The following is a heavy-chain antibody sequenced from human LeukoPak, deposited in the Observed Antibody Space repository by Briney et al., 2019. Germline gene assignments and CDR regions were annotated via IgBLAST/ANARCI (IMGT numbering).Heavy chain of an antibody. CDR1: SLSTTSHV. CDR2: IHPGDSET. V-gene: IGHV5-51*01. J-gene: IGHJ3*01. Sequence: GESLKISSTGLSLSTTSHVTGGVGQTPGKGLEWMGIIHPGDSETRYSPSFQGQVTISADMSLNTAYLQWSSLKASDTGMFYCPKVLVLCATSNCLPITPPDVWGQGTMVTVSS. CDR3: PKVLVLCATSNCLPITPPDV. D-gene: IGHD3-16*01.